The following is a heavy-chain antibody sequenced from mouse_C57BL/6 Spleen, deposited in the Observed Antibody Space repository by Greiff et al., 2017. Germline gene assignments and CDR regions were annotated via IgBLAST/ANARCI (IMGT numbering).Heavy chain of an antibody. J-gene: IGHJ4*01. CDR1: GYTFTSYW. CDR3: ARSLYYYGSSYAMDY. V-gene: IGHV1-52*01. D-gene: IGHD1-1*01. Sequence: VQLQQSGAELVRPGSSVKLSCKASGYTFTSYWMHWVKQRPIQGLEWIGNIDPSDSETHYNQKFKDKATLTVDKSSSTAYMQLSSLTSEDSAVYDCARSLYYYGSSYAMDYWGQGTSVTVSS. CDR2: IDPSDSET.